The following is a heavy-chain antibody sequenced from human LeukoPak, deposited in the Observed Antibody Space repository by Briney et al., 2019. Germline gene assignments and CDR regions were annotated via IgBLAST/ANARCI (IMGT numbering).Heavy chain of an antibody. Sequence: SETLSLTCTFSGGSISSYYWSWIRQPAGKGLEWIGRIHTTGSTNYNPSLMSRVTMSVDTSKNQFSLKLSSVTAADTAVYYCARGRYYYDTSGYDAFDIWGQGTMVTVSS. CDR1: GGSISSYY. CDR3: ARGRYYYDTSGYDAFDI. D-gene: IGHD3-22*01. V-gene: IGHV4-4*07. J-gene: IGHJ3*02. CDR2: IHTTGST.